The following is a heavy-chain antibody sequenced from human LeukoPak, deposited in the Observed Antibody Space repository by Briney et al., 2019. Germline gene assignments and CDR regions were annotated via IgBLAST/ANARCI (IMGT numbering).Heavy chain of an antibody. Sequence: SETLSLTCCVSGGSISSNNYYWGWIRQPPGKGLEWIGNIYTTGSTYYSPSLKSRVIISLDTSKNHFSLTLTSVTAADTTVYYCAKGNPFYDYWGQGTLVTVSS. D-gene: IGHD5/OR15-5a*01. CDR2: IYTTGST. J-gene: IGHJ4*02. CDR3: AKGNPFYDY. CDR1: GGSISSNNYY. V-gene: IGHV4-39*07.